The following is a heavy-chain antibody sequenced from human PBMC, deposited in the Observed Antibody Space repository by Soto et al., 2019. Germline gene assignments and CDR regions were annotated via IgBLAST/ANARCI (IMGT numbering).Heavy chain of an antibody. V-gene: IGHV3-21*01. CDR3: ARADTSGITIFGVVIPPDV. J-gene: IGHJ6*02. CDR1: GFTFSSYS. D-gene: IGHD3-3*01. CDR2: ISSSSSYI. Sequence: GGSLRLSCAASGFTFSSYSMNWVRQAPGKGLEWVSSISSSSSYIYYADSVKGRFTISRDNAKNSLYLQMNSLRAEDTAVYYCARADTSGITIFGVVIPPDVWGQGTTVTVSS.